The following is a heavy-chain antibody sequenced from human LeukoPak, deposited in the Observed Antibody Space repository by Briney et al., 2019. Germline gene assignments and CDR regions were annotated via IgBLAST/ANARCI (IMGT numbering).Heavy chain of an antibody. V-gene: IGHV1-46*01. Sequence: ASVKVSCKTSGYTFTSYYMHWVRQAPGQGLEWMGIINPSGGNTTYAQKFQGRVTMTRDTSTSTVYMELSSLRSEDTALYYCARGDVLDSSVYNWFDPWGQGTLVIVSS. CDR2: INPSGGNT. CDR1: GYTFTSYY. D-gene: IGHD3-22*01. J-gene: IGHJ5*02. CDR3: ARGDVLDSSVYNWFDP.